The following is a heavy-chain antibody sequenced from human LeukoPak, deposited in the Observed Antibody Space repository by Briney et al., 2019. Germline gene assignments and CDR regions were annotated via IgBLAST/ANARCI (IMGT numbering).Heavy chain of an antibody. J-gene: IGHJ5*02. CDR3: ARDEAVAGTGNWFDP. V-gene: IGHV4-59*01. Sequence: PSETLSLTCTVSGGSISSYYWSWIRQPPGKGLEWIGYIYYSGSTNYNPSLKSRVTISVDTSKNQFSLKLSSVTAADTAVYYCARDEAVAGTGNWFDPWGQGTLVAVSS. CDR2: IYYSGST. D-gene: IGHD6-19*01. CDR1: GGSISSYY.